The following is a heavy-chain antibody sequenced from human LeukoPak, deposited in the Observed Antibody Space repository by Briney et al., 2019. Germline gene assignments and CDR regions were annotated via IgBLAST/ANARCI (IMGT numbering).Heavy chain of an antibody. D-gene: IGHD3-3*01. Sequence: GGSLRLSCAASGFTFSSYAMSWVRQAPGKGLEWVSAISGSGGSTYYADSVKGRFTISRDNSKNTLYLQMNSLRAEDTAVYYCAKGDLDYDFWSGPPSDYWGQGTLVTVSS. J-gene: IGHJ4*02. CDR1: GFTFSSYA. CDR3: AKGDLDYDFWSGPPSDY. CDR2: ISGSGGST. V-gene: IGHV3-23*01.